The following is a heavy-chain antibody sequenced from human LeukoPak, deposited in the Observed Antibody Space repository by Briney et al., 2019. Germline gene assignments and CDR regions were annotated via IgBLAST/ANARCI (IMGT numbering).Heavy chain of an antibody. CDR3: ARVNYYDSSGPDAFDI. D-gene: IGHD3-22*01. CDR1: GFTFSSYS. V-gene: IGHV3-21*01. Sequence: GGSLRLSCAASGFTFSSYSMNWVRQALGKGLEWVSSISSSSSYIYYADSVKGRFTISRDNAKNSLYLQMNSLRAEDTAVYYCARVNYYDSSGPDAFDIWGQGTMVTVSS. J-gene: IGHJ3*02. CDR2: ISSSSSYI.